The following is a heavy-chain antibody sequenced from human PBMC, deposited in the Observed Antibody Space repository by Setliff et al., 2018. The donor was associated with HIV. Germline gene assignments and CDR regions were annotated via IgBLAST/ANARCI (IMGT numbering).Heavy chain of an antibody. D-gene: IGHD3-16*01. V-gene: IGHV3-21*01. CDR3: ANLWELGA. J-gene: IGHJ5*02. CDR2: ISSSSSYI. CDR1: GFTFSNYN. Sequence: GGSLRLSCAASGFTFSNYNMNWVRQAPGKGLEWVSSISSSSSYIYYANSVKGRFTISRDNAKNSLYLQMSSLRAEDTAVYLCANLWELGAWGQGTLVTVSS.